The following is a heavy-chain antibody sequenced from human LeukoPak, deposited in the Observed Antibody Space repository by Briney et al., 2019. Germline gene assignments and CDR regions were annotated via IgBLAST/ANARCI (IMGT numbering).Heavy chain of an antibody. CDR1: GFTFSDYY. CDR3: ARAFIAAAGTSRVTRGRVYGMDV. J-gene: IGHJ6*02. Sequence: GGSLRLSCAASGFTFSDYYMSWIRQAPGKGLEWVSYISSSGSTIYYADSVKGRFTISRDNAKNSLYLQMNSLRAEDTAVYYCARAFIAAAGTSRVTRGRVYGMDVWGQGTTVTVSS. CDR2: ISSSGSTI. D-gene: IGHD6-13*01. V-gene: IGHV3-11*04.